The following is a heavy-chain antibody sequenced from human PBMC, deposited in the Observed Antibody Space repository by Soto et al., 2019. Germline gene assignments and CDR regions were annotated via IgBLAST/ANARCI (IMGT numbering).Heavy chain of an antibody. CDR2: IIPIFGTA. J-gene: IGHJ4*02. D-gene: IGHD3-22*01. V-gene: IGHV1-69*13. Sequence: SVKVCCKACGGAFSSYAISLVRQAPGQGLEWMGGIIPIFGTANYAQKFQGRVTITADESRSTAYMELSSLRSEDTAVYYCARESGALRGYYYFDYWGQGTLVTVSS. CDR3: ARESGALRGYYYFDY. CDR1: GGAFSSYA.